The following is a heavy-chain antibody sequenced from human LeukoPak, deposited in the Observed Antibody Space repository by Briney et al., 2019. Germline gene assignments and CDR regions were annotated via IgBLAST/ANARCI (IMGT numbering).Heavy chain of an antibody. CDR3: ARSGRPSGSNWFDP. Sequence: GGSLRLSCAASGFTFSSYGMHWVRQAPGKGLEWVAVIWYDGSNKYYADSVKGRFTISRDNSKNTLYLQMNSLRAEDTAVYYCARSGRPSGSNWFDPWGQGTLVTVSS. CDR2: IWYDGSNK. CDR1: GFTFSSYG. D-gene: IGHD3-10*01. J-gene: IGHJ5*02. V-gene: IGHV3-33*01.